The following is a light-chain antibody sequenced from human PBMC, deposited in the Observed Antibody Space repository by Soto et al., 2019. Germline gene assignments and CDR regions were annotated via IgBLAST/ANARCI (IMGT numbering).Light chain of an antibody. CDR2: DAS. CDR3: QQSYSGPRT. V-gene: IGKV3-11*01. CDR1: LNVNSY. J-gene: IGKJ4*01. Sequence: VLTQSPATLSLSPGERATLSCRASLNVNSYLAWYQQKPGQAPRLLIYDASNRAAGIPARFSGSGSGTDFTLTISSLEPEDFATYYCQQSYSGPRTFGGGTKVEIK.